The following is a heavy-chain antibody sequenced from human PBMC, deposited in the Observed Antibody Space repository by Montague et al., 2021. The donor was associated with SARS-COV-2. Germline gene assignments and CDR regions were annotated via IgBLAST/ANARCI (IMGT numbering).Heavy chain of an antibody. CDR3: SRGGLHLLYGGHYFDY. D-gene: IGHD2-2*02. V-gene: IGHV4-34*04. CDR1: GGSFSGYY. CDR2: INHRGTT. Sequence: SETLSLTCTVYGGSFSGYYWNWIRQSPGRGLEWIGEINHRGTTNNNPSLKSRATISVDASKDKFSLKLTSVTAADAAVYYCSRGGLHLLYGGHYFDYWGQGTLVTVSS. J-gene: IGHJ4*02.